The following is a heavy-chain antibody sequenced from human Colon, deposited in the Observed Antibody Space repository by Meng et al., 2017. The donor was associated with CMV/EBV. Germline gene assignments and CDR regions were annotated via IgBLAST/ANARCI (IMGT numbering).Heavy chain of an antibody. J-gene: IGHJ4*02. Sequence: GGSLRLSCKASGFTIHWHGMHWVHQAPGKGLEWVASVSFDGSKKNYSDSVTGRFTISRDNSNNMQFLEMNSLRDEDSALYYCATGGGTQAAALGVFDFWGQGTLVTVSS. CDR2: VSFDGSKK. CDR1: GFTIHWHG. CDR3: ATGGGTQAAALGVFDF. V-gene: IGHV3-30*02. D-gene: IGHD6-25*01.